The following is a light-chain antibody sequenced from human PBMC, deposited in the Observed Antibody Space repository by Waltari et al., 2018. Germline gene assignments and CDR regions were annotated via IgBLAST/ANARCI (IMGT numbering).Light chain of an antibody. J-gene: IGLJ1*01. CDR1: SGDIGSFDL. CDR3: CSYAGSSTYSYV. V-gene: IGLV2-23*02. CDR2: EVT. Sequence: QSALTQPASVSGSPGQSITISCTGSSGDIGSFDLDPWYQQHPGRAPKLIIYEVTKRPSGVSNRFSASKSGNTASLTISGLQAEDEADYHCCSYAGSSTYSYVFGPGTKVSVL.